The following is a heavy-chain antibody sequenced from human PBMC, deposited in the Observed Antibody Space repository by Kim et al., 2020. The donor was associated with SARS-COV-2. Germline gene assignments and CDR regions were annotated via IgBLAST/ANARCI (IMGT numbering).Heavy chain of an antibody. J-gene: IGHJ6*02. D-gene: IGHD3-10*01. V-gene: IGHV3-30*18. Sequence: GGSLRLSCAASGFTFSSYGMHWVRQAPGKGLEWVAVISYDGSNKYYADSVKGRFTISRDNSKNTLYLQMNSLRAEDTAVYYCAKDGVPQYKGTIWFGELLWVWYYGIDVWGQGTTVTVAS. CDR2: ISYDGSNK. CDR3: AKDGVPQYKGTIWFGELLWVWYYGIDV. CDR1: GFTFSSYG.